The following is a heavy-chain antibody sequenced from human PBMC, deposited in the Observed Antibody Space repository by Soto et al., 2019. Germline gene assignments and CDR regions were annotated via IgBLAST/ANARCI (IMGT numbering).Heavy chain of an antibody. V-gene: IGHV4-59*08. Sequence: PSETLSLTCTVSGGSISSYYWSWIRQPPGKGLDWIGYMYYGGRTNYNPSLKSRVTISVDTSKMQVSLKLSFVTAADTAVYFCARGTPSPLIVRSSRGPWFDPWGQGTLVTVSS. CDR2: MYYGGRT. D-gene: IGHD2-15*01. CDR3: ARGTPSPLIVRSSRGPWFDP. J-gene: IGHJ5*02. CDR1: GGSISSYY.